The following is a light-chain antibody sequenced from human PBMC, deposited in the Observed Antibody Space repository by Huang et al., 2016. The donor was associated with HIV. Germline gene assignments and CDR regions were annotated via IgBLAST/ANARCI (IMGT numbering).Light chain of an antibody. CDR2: AAS. V-gene: IGKV3-15*01. J-gene: IGKJ1*01. CDR3: QQYNDWPRS. Sequence: EIVMTQSPGTLSVAPGERATLSCRASQNINTNLAWFQQKPGQAPRLLIDAASTRTADFPARFSGSGSRTEFTLTISSLQSEDIAVYYCQQYNDWPRSFGQGTKVKIK. CDR1: QNINTN.